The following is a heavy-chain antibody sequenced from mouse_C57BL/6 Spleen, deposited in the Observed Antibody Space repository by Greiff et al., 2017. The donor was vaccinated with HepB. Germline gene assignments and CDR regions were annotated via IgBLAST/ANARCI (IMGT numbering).Heavy chain of an antibody. J-gene: IGHJ1*03. D-gene: IGHD2-3*01. CDR1: GYTFTSYW. V-gene: IGHV1-64*01. CDR2: IHPNSGST. CDR3: AKRRGIYDGYFDV. Sequence: QVQLQQSGAELVKPGASVKLSCKASGYTFTSYWMHWVKQRPGQGLEWIGMIHPNSGSTNYNEKFKSKATLTVDKSSSTAYMQLSSLTSEDSAVYYCAKRRGIYDGYFDVWGTGTTVTVSS.